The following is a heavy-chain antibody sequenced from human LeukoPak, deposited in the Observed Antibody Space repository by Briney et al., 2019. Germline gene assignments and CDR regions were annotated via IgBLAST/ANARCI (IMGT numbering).Heavy chain of an antibody. V-gene: IGHV1-69*05. Sequence: GSSVKVSCKASGGTFSSYAISWVRQAPGQGLEWMGGIIPIFGTANYAQKFQGRVTITTGESTSTAYMELSSLRSEDTAVYYCAGRSGFWSGYYTYNWFDPWGQGTLVTVSS. D-gene: IGHD3-3*01. CDR1: GGTFSSYA. J-gene: IGHJ5*02. CDR3: AGRSGFWSGYYTYNWFDP. CDR2: IIPIFGTA.